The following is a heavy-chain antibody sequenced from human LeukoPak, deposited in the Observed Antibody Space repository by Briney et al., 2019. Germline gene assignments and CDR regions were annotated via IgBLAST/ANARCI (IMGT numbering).Heavy chain of an antibody. D-gene: IGHD5-18*01. CDR2: IKLDGSEK. Sequence: GGSLRLSCAASGFTFSNYWMTWVRQSPRKGLEWVAKIKLDGSEKYYVDSVKGRFTISRDNTKNSLYLQMNSLRAEDTAVYYCARGLYSCLYWGQGTLVTVSS. V-gene: IGHV3-7*04. J-gene: IGHJ4*02. CDR3: ARGLYSCLY. CDR1: GFTFSNYW.